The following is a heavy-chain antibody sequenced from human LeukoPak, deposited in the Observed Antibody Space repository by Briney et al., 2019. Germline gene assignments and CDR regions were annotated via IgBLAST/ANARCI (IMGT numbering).Heavy chain of an antibody. CDR3: AKDAQGDYYDSSGYFDY. Sequence: SGGSLRLSCAASGFTFDAYAMHWVRQAPGKGLEWVSGVSWTSGSIGYADSVKGRFTISRDNSKNSLYLQMNSLRAEDTALYYCAKDAQGDYYDSSGYFDYWGQGTLVTVSS. CDR2: VSWTSGSI. D-gene: IGHD3-22*01. J-gene: IGHJ4*02. CDR1: GFTFDAYA. V-gene: IGHV3-9*01.